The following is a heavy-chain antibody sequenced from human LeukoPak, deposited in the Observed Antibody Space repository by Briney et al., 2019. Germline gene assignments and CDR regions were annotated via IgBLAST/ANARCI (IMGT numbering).Heavy chain of an antibody. D-gene: IGHD2-15*01. CDR3: ARSHHYCSGGSCYSPNWFDP. Sequence: ASQTLSLTCTVSGGSISSGGYYWSWIRQHPGKGLEWIGYIYYSGNTYYNPSLKSRVIISVDTSKNQFPLELSSVTAADTAVYYCARSHHYCSGGSCYSPNWFDPWGQGTLVTVSS. V-gene: IGHV4-31*03. CDR1: GGSISSGGYY. CDR2: IYYSGNT. J-gene: IGHJ5*02.